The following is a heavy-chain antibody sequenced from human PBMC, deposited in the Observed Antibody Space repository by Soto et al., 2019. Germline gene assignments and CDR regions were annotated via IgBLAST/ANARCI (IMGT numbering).Heavy chain of an antibody. D-gene: IGHD5-12*01. CDR1: GYTFTSYY. CDR3: ARDAQIGHGYSVYHTY. J-gene: IGHJ4*02. CDR2: INPSGGST. V-gene: IGHV1-46*01. Sequence: QVQLVQSGAEVTKPGASVKVSCKASGYTFTSYYIHWVRQAPGQGLEWVGLINPSGGSTTYAPKFQGRVTMTRDTSTITVYMELNSLISEDTAVYFCARDAQIGHGYSVYHTYWGQGTLVTVSS.